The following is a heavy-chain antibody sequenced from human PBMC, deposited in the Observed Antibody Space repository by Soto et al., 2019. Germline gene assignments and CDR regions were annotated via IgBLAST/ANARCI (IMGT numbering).Heavy chain of an antibody. CDR1: GFSFISHG. Sequence: QVQLVESGGGVVQPGRSLRVSCAASGFSFISHGMHWVRQAPGKGLEWVAVIWHDGIKKYYADSVKGRFTISRGNSKNTLYLQMNSLRAEDTAVYYCARDYSTGGWYFDYWGQGTQVSVSS. CDR3: ARDYSTGGWYFDY. J-gene: IGHJ4*02. D-gene: IGHD6-19*01. CDR2: IWHDGIKK. V-gene: IGHV3-33*01.